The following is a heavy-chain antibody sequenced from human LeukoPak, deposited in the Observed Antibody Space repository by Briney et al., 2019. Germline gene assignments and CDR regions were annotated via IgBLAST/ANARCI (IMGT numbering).Heavy chain of an antibody. Sequence: ASVKVSCKASGYTFTSYGISWVRQAPGQGLEWMGWISAYNGNTNYAQKLQGRVTMTTDTSTSTAYMELRSLRSDDTAVYYCARKVESIAAPYDAFDIWGQGTMVTVSS. D-gene: IGHD6-6*01. V-gene: IGHV1-18*01. CDR1: GYTFTSYG. CDR3: ARKVESIAAPYDAFDI. J-gene: IGHJ3*02. CDR2: ISAYNGNT.